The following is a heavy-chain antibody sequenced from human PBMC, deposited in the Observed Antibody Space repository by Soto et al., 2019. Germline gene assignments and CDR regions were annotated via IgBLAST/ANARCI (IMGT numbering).Heavy chain of an antibody. J-gene: IGHJ5*02. CDR1: GGNFTSYA. CDR3: AKASGRSWYNWFDP. CDR2: IVPLFGTT. V-gene: IGHV1-69*01. D-gene: IGHD6-13*01. Sequence: QVQLVQSGAEVKKPGSSVKVSCKASGGNFTSYAISWVRQAPGQGLEFMGGIVPLFGTTNYAHKFRGRVTVTADESTSTVYMEMSSLRSEDTAVYYCAKASGRSWYNWFDPWGQGTLVTV.